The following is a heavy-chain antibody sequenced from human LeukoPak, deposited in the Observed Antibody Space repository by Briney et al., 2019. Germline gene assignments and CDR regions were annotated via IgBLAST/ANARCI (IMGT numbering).Heavy chain of an antibody. CDR2: IKSKTDGGTT. Sequence: GGSLRLSCAASGFTFSNVWMSWVRQAPGKGLEWVGRIKSKTDGGTTDYAAPVKGRFTISRDDSKNTLYLQMNSLKTEDTAVYYCTTLAPSLERPTPFDYWGQGTLVTVSS. V-gene: IGHV3-15*01. D-gene: IGHD1-1*01. J-gene: IGHJ4*02. CDR3: TTLAPSLERPTPFDY. CDR1: GFTFSNVW.